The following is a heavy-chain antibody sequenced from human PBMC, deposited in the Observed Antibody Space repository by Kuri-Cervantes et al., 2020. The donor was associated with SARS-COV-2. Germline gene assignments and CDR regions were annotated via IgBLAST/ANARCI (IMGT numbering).Heavy chain of an antibody. Sequence: GSLRLSCTVSGGSISSYYWSWIRQPAGKGLEWIGRIYTSGSTNYNPSLKSRVTMSVDTSKNQFSLKLSSVTAADTAVYYCARERHFDWLQGFDPWGQGTLVTVSS. CDR3: ARERHFDWLQGFDP. J-gene: IGHJ5*02. V-gene: IGHV4-4*07. CDR1: GGSISSYY. CDR2: IYTSGST. D-gene: IGHD3-9*01.